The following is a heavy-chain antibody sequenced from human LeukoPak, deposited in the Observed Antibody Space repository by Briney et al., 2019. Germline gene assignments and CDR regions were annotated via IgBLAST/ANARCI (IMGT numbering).Heavy chain of an antibody. J-gene: IGHJ4*02. CDR2: ISYDGRNN. Sequence: GGSLRLSCAASGFTFSSYVMHWVRQAPGKGLEWVAFISYDGRNNYYADSVKGRFTISRDNSKNTLYLQMNSLKPEDTAVYYCARGGEFQLLYGSDYWGQGTLASVSS. CDR3: ARGGEFQLLYGSDY. D-gene: IGHD2-2*02. V-gene: IGHV3-30*04. CDR1: GFTFSSYV.